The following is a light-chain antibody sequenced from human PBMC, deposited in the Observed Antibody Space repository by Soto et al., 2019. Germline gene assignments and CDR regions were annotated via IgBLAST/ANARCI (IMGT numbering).Light chain of an antibody. J-gene: IGKJ4*01. CDR2: GAS. CDR1: QSVSSSY. Sequence: EIVLTQSPGTLSLSPGERATLSCRASQSVSSSYLAWYRQKPGQAPRLLIYGASSRATGIPDRFSGSGSGTDFTLTISRLEPEDFAVYYCQQYDTSPQVTFGGGTKVEIK. V-gene: IGKV3-20*01. CDR3: QQYDTSPQVT.